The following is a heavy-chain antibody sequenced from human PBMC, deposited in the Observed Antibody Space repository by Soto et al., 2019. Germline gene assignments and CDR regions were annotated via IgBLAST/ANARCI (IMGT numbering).Heavy chain of an antibody. Sequence: GGSLRLSCAASGFTFSSYSMNWVRQAPGKGLEWVSSISSSSSYIYCADSVKGRFTISRDNAKNSLYLQMNSLRAEDTAVYYCARGRSRLGMDVWGQGTTVTVSS. V-gene: IGHV3-21*01. CDR3: ARGRSRLGMDV. CDR2: ISSSSSYI. J-gene: IGHJ6*02. CDR1: GFTFSSYS. D-gene: IGHD6-25*01.